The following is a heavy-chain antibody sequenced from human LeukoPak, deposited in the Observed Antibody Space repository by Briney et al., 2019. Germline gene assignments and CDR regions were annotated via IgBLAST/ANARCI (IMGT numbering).Heavy chain of an antibody. CDR1: GGSISSYY. CDR3: ASGYYDSSGYYGAFDI. J-gene: IGHJ3*02. Sequence: SKTLSLTCTVSGGSISSYYWSWIRQPPGKGLEWIGYIYYSGSTNYNPSLKSRVTISVDTSKNQFSLKLSSVTAADTAVYYCASGYYDSSGYYGAFDIWGQGTMVTVSS. V-gene: IGHV4-59*01. D-gene: IGHD3-22*01. CDR2: IYYSGST.